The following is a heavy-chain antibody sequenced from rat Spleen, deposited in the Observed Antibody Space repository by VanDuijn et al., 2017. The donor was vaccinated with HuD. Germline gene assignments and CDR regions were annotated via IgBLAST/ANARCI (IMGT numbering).Heavy chain of an antibody. Sequence: VQLKESGPGLVQPSQTLSLTCTVSGFSLSNYGVIWVRQPPGKGLEWVASISYDGTATYYRDSVKGRFTLSRDNAKSTLYLQMGSLRSDDTATYYCARDVTTLDYWGQGVMVTVSS. CDR1: GFSLSNYG. CDR2: ISYDGTAT. V-gene: IGHV5-29*01. J-gene: IGHJ2*01. CDR3: ARDVTTLDY.